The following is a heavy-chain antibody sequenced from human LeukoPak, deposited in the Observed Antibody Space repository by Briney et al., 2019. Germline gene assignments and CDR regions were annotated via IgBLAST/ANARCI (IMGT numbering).Heavy chain of an antibody. D-gene: IGHD7-27*01. CDR3: ARSPLGVASNWAFDY. Sequence: ASVKVSCKASGYTFTSHHMHWVRQAPGQGLEWMGIINPSGGSTSYAQNFQGRVTMTRDTSTTTVYMELSSLRFEDTAVYYCARSPLGVASNWAFDYWGQGTLVTVSS. CDR1: GYTFTSHH. J-gene: IGHJ4*02. V-gene: IGHV1-46*01. CDR2: INPSGGST.